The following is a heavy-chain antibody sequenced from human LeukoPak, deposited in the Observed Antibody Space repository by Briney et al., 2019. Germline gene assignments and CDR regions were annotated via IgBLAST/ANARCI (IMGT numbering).Heavy chain of an antibody. Sequence: GESLKFSCKGSGYSFTSYWIGWVRQMPGKGLEWRGVIYPGDSDIRYSPSFQGQVTISADKSISTAYLQWSSLKASDTAMYYCARHGYSYGSPIDYWGQGTLVTVSS. CDR3: ARHGYSYGSPIDY. CDR2: IYPGDSDI. V-gene: IGHV5-51*01. J-gene: IGHJ4*02. D-gene: IGHD5-18*01. CDR1: GYSFTSYW.